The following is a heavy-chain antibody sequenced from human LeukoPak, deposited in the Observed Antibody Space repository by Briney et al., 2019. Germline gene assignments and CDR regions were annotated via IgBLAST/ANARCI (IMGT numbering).Heavy chain of an antibody. CDR2: IKQDGSEK. CDR3: ARDLGRVVPAAMLR. D-gene: IGHD2-2*01. V-gene: IGHV3-7*01. Sequence: GGSLRLSCAASGFTFSSYWMSWVRQAPGKGLEWVANIKQDGSEKYYVDSVKGRFTISRDNAKNSLYLQMNSLRAEDTAVYYCARDLGRVVPAAMLRWGQGTLVTVSS. J-gene: IGHJ4*02. CDR1: GFTFSSYW.